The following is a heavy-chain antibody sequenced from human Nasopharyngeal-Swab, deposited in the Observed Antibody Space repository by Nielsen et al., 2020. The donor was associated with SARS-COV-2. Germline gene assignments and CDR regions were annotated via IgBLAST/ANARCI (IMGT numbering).Heavy chain of an antibody. CDR2: ISAYNGNT. V-gene: IGHV1-18*01. J-gene: IGHJ4*02. CDR3: ARDYYDRSSYYVFDY. D-gene: IGHD3-22*01. CDR1: GYTFTSYG. Sequence: ASVKVSCKASGYTFTSYGISWVRQAPGQGLEWMGWISAYNGNTNYAQKLQGRVTMTTDTSTSTAYMELRSLRSDDTAVYYCARDYYDRSSYYVFDYWGQGTLVTVSS.